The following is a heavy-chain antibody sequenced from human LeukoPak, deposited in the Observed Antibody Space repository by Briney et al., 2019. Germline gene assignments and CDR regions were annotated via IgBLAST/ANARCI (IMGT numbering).Heavy chain of an antibody. J-gene: IGHJ5*02. CDR1: GASISSYY. CDR2: IYSSRS. D-gene: IGHD5-18*01. CDR3: ARDRGYGYGYGVSHWFDP. V-gene: IGHV4-4*07. Sequence: PSETLSLTCTVSGASISSYYWSWIRQPAGKGLEWIGRIYSSRSIYNPSLKSRVTMSVDTSKNQFSLKLSSVTAADTAVYYCARDRGYGYGYGVSHWFDPWGQGTLVTVSS.